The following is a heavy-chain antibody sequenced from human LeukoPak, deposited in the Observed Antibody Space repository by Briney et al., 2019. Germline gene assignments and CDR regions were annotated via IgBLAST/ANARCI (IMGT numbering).Heavy chain of an antibody. CDR2: IKSEIDGGTT. CDR1: GFTFSEAW. V-gene: IGHV3-15*01. CDR3: AKSFRYYDSSGYYRFDY. Sequence: GRSLRLSCAASGFTFSEAWMYWVRRAPGKGLEWVGRIKSEIDGGTTDYAAPVKGRFTISRDDSKDTLYLQMNSLRAEDTAVYYCAKSFRYYDSSGYYRFDYWGQGTLVTVSS. D-gene: IGHD3-22*01. J-gene: IGHJ4*02.